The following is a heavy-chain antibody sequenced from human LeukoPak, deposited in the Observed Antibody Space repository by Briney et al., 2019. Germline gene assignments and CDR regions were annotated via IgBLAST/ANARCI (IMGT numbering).Heavy chain of an antibody. CDR2: IRSKAYGGTT. D-gene: IGHD2-2*01. V-gene: IGHV3-49*04. CDR3: TRPYCSSTSCSPLEVYYFDY. Sequence: PGGSLRLSCTASGFTFGDYAMSWVCQAPGKGLEWVGFIRSKAYGGTTEYAASVKGRFTISRDDSKSIAYLQMNSLKTEDTAVYYCTRPYCSSTSCSPLEVYYFDYWGQGTLVTVSS. CDR1: GFTFGDYA. J-gene: IGHJ4*02.